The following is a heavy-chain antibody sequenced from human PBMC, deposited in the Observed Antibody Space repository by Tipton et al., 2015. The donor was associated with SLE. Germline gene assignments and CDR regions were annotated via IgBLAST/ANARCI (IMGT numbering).Heavy chain of an antibody. V-gene: IGHV3-23*01. Sequence: SLRLSCAASGFTFSSYAMSWVRQAPGKGLEWVSAISGSGGSTYYADSVKGRFTISRDNSKNTLYLQMNSLRAEDTAVYYCAKDGRAAAGTYYYYGMDVWGQGTTVTVSS. D-gene: IGHD6-13*01. J-gene: IGHJ6*02. CDR2: ISGSGGST. CDR3: AKDGRAAAGTYYYYGMDV. CDR1: GFTFSSYA.